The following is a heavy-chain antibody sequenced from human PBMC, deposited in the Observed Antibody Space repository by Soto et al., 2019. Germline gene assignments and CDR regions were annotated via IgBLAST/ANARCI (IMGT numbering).Heavy chain of an antibody. CDR3: ARLAQWDGFDP. V-gene: IGHV4-31*03. Sequence: QVQLQESGPGLVRPSQTLSLTCTVSAGSISTINYYWSWIRQHPEKGLELIGYISYSGRTFYHSSHKSRVTISLDTSKKQFSLTLTSVTAADTAVYYCARLAQWDGFDPWVQGTMGTVAS. CDR1: AGSISTINYY. D-gene: IGHD3-3*02. J-gene: IGHJ3*01. CDR2: ISYSGRT.